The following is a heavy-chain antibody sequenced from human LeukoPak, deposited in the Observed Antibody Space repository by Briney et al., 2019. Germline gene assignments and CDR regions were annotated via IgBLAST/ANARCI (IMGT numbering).Heavy chain of an antibody. CDR1: GFTFSDYY. J-gene: IGHJ4*02. D-gene: IGHD5-18*01. CDR2: ISSGGSPI. Sequence: GGSLRLSCAASGFTFSDYYMSWIRQAPGRGLEWVSYISSGGSPIYYADSVKGRFTISRDNAKNSLYLQMNSLRAEDTAVYYCARDTDSYGFDYWGQGTLVTVSS. CDR3: ARDTDSYGFDY. V-gene: IGHV3-11*04.